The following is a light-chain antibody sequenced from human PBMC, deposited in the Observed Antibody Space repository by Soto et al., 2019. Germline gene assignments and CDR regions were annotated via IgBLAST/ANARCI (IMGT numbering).Light chain of an antibody. CDR3: QQRYIGLT. CDR1: QSVSRY. J-gene: IGKJ4*01. Sequence: EIVLTQSPVTLSLSPGERATLSCRASQSVSRYLAWYQQKPGQAPRLLVYDASNRATGIPARFSGSGSGTDFTLTISSLEPEDFAVYYCQQRYIGLTFSGGTKVEMK. CDR2: DAS. V-gene: IGKV3-11*01.